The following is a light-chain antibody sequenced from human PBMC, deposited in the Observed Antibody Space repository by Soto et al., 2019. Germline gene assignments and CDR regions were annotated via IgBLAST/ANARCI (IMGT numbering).Light chain of an antibody. Sequence: EIVLTQSPGTLSLSPGERATLSCRTSQRVTSNYLGWYQQKAGQAPRLLIQGATDRATVIPDRFSGSGSGTDFNLTISKLEPEDSAMYYCQKYGYSPFTFGPWTKVNIK. CDR2: GAT. J-gene: IGKJ3*01. CDR1: QRVTSNY. CDR3: QKYGYSPFT. V-gene: IGKV3-20*01.